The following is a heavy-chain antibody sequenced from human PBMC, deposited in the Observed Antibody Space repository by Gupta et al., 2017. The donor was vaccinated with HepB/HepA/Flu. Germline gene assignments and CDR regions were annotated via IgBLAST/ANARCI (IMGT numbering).Heavy chain of an antibody. Sequence: EGQLVESGGGLVQPGGSLRLSCAAYGFTVSNDWCYWVRQAPGKGLEWVATINRDGSEKYYVDSVKGRFTVSRDNAKNSLFLQMNSLRAEDTAIYYCVRDLRYWTFDIWGQGTTVTVSS. CDR2: INRDGSEK. D-gene: IGHD1-1*01. CDR1: GFTVSNDW. J-gene: IGHJ3*02. CDR3: VRDLRYWTFDI. V-gene: IGHV3-7*01.